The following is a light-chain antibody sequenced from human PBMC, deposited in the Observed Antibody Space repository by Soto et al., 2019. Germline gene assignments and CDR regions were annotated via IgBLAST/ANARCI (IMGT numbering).Light chain of an antibody. V-gene: IGLV2-14*01. CDR2: GDT. J-gene: IGLJ2*01. Sequence: QSVLTQPASVSGSPGQSITISCTGTNSDIGGYNYVSWYRHHPGEAPKLMIYGDTNRPSGVSTRFSGSKSGNTASLTISGLQDEDEADYYCSSYTSVTIVVFGGGTKLTVL. CDR3: SSYTSVTIVV. CDR1: NSDIGGYNY.